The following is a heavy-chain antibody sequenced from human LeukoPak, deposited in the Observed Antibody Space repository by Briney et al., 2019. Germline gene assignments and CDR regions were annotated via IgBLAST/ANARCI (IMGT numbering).Heavy chain of an antibody. CDR2: IYTSGST. CDR1: GGSISSYY. J-gene: IGHJ6*02. CDR3: ARDCSGGSCYSAYYYYGMDV. Sequence: SETLSLTCTVSGGSISSYYWSWIRQPAGKGLEWIGRIYTSGSTNYNPSLKSRVTMSVDTSKNQFSLKLSSVTAAATAVYYCARDCSGGSCYSAYYYYGMDVWGQGTTVTVSS. D-gene: IGHD2-15*01. V-gene: IGHV4-4*07.